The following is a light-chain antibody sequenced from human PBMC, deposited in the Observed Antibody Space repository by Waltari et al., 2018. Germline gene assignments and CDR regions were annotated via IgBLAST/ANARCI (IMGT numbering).Light chain of an antibody. CDR3: TSYAGSTLFVI. CDR2: GVS. CDR1: VDTNKF. Sequence: QSALTQPASVSGSPGQSITVSCTGVDTNKFVSWYQQQPGKAPRLIIYGVSERPSGVSHRFSGSKSGSTAYLTISGLQAEDEANYFCTSYAGSTLFVIFGGGTKLTVL. V-gene: IGLV2-14*03. J-gene: IGLJ2*01.